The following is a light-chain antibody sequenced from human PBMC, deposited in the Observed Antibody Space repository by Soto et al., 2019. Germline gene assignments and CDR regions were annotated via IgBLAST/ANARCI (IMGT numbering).Light chain of an antibody. CDR1: SSDISYYNS. CDR2: DVS. Sequence: QSALTQPASVSASPGQTITISCTGTSSDISYYNSVSWYQQHPGEAPQLLIYDVSYRPSGISSRFSGSKSGYTASLTISGLQAKDEADYYCSSYTTTNTRVFGGGTKLTVL. CDR3: SSYTTTNTRV. J-gene: IGLJ2*01. V-gene: IGLV2-14*03.